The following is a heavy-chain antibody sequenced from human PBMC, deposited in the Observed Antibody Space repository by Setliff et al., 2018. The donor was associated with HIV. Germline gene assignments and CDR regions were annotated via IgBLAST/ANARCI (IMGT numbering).Heavy chain of an antibody. J-gene: IGHJ3*02. Sequence: ASVKVSCKASGYTFTNYYMHWVRQAPGQGLEWMGIIYPGGARRSYAQKFQGRVTMTRNTSISTAYMELSSLRSEDTAVYYCAKDRRGSYANAFDIWGQGTMVTVSS. V-gene: IGHV1-46*01. CDR1: GYTFTNYY. CDR3: AKDRRGSYANAFDI. D-gene: IGHD1-26*01. CDR2: IYPGGARR.